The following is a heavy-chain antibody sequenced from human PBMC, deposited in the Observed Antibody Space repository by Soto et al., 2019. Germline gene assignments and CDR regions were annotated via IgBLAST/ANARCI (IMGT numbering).Heavy chain of an antibody. Sequence: QVQLVESGGGVVQPGRSLRLSCAASGFTFSSYAMHWVRQAPGKGLEWVAVISRDGNSRYYADSVKGRFTISRDNSENTLYMQRNSLRPDDIAVYYCARDTHKGRYYGSESYYTAAGDVWGQGTTVTVSS. CDR2: ISRDGNSR. V-gene: IGHV3-30*04. J-gene: IGHJ6*02. CDR1: GFTFSSYA. CDR3: ARDTHKGRYYGSESYYTAAGDV. D-gene: IGHD3-10*01.